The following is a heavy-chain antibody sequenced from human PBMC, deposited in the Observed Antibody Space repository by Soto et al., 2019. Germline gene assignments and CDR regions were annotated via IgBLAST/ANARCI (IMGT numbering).Heavy chain of an antibody. V-gene: IGHV4-34*01. J-gene: IGHJ6*02. D-gene: IGHD6-13*01. Sequence: SETLSLTCAVYGASFSGYYWSWIRQPPGKGLEWIGEINHTGSTNYNPSLKSRVTISVDTSKNQFSLKLSSVTAADTAVYYCARLRAAGLIQIIAAAGSRYYYYYGMDVWGQGTTVTVSS. CDR1: GASFSGYY. CDR2: INHTGST. CDR3: ARLRAAGLIQIIAAAGSRYYYYYGMDV.